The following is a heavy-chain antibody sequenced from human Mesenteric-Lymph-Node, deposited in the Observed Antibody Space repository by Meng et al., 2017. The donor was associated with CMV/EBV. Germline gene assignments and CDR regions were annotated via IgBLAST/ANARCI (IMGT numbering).Heavy chain of an antibody. CDR1: GFTFSSHG. V-gene: IGHV3-33*06. D-gene: IGHD2-15*01. CDR3: AKDRVGGSHSFDL. Sequence: LSLTCAASGFTFSSHGMHWVRQAPGKGLEWVTVIWYDEANKYYADSVKGRFTISRDNSRNTLYLQMNSLRAEDTAVYYCAKDRVGGSHSFDLWGQGTLVTVSS. CDR2: IWYDEANK. J-gene: IGHJ4*02.